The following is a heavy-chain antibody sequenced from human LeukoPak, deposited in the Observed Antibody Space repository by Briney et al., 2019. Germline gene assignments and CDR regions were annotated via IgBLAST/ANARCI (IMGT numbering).Heavy chain of an antibody. J-gene: IGHJ5*02. Sequence: PGGSLRLSCAASGFTFSSYEMNWVRQAPGEGLEWVSYISSSGSTIYYADSVKGRFTISRDNAKNSLYLQMNSLRAEDTAVYYCARVQRDLIVATYESWFDPWGQGTLVTVSS. D-gene: IGHD5-12*01. CDR2: ISSSGSTI. CDR3: ARVQRDLIVATYESWFDP. CDR1: GFTFSSYE. V-gene: IGHV3-48*03.